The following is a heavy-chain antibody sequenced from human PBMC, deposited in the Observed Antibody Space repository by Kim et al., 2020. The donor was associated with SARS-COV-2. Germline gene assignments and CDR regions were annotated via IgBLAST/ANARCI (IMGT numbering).Heavy chain of an antibody. CDR2: INHSASA. CDR3: TRGRVGVVPSPILGIGPHYDYFIMDV. Sequence: SETLSLTCAVYGGSFSGYSWSWICKPPGEGLEWIGEINHSASAKYDQSLKSRVTISIDISKNQFSLKLSSVTAADTVFYYCTRGRVGVVPSPILGIGPHYDYFIMDVWGHGTTVSVSS. J-gene: IGHJ6*02. CDR1: GGSFSGYS. V-gene: IGHV4-34*01. D-gene: IGHD2-2*02.